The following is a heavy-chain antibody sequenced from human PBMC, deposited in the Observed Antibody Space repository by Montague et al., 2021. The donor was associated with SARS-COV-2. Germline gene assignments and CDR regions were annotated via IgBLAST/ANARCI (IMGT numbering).Heavy chain of an antibody. V-gene: IGHV3-30*04. CDR3: AKDHYDDFWGGYYFDY. Sequence: SLRLSCAASGFTFSSYAMHWVRQAPGKGLEWVAVISYDGGSKYYXXSLKGRFTISRDNSKNTLYLQMNSLRAEDTAVYYCAKDHYDDFWGGYYFDYWGQGTLVTVSS. D-gene: IGHD3-3*01. CDR1: GFTFSSYA. CDR2: ISYDGGSK. J-gene: IGHJ4*02.